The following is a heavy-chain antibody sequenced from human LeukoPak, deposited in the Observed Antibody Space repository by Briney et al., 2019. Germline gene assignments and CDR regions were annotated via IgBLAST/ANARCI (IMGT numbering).Heavy chain of an antibody. CDR2: ISSRSTYI. Sequence: GGSLRLSCAASGFTFSYYSLNWVRQAPGKGLEWVSSISSRSTYIYHADSVKGRFTISRDNAKNSLYLQMNSLRAEDTALYYCARNSGAGYYFYMDVWGKGTAVTVSS. CDR1: GFTFSYYS. J-gene: IGHJ6*03. D-gene: IGHD3-10*01. V-gene: IGHV3-21*04. CDR3: ARNSGAGYYFYMDV.